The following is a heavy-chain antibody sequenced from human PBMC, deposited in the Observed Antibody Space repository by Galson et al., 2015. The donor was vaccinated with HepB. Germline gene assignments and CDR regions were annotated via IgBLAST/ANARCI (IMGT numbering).Heavy chain of an antibody. J-gene: IGHJ3*02. CDR1: GYTFNSHA. Sequence: SVKVSCKAAGYTFNSHAMHWVRQAPGLGLEWMGWINDGSGNTRYSEKFQGRVTITVDTSANTVYMELSSLRSEDTAVYYCARDRPPPVISGALDIWGQGTLVTVSS. D-gene: IGHD3-10*01. CDR2: INDGSGNT. CDR3: ARDRPPPVISGALDI. V-gene: IGHV1-3*01.